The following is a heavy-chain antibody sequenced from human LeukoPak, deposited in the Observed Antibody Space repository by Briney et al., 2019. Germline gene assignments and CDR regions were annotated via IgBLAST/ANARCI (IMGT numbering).Heavy chain of an antibody. CDR3: CVRRGDYYDY. Sequence: PGGSLRLSCAASGLTFTIQAMSWFRQAPGKGLEWVSAIDGLDGSTYYADSVKGRFTMSRDNPKNTLSLQMSSLRADDTALYFCCVRRGDYYDYWGQGTLVTVAS. CDR2: IDGLDGST. CDR1: GLTFTIQA. J-gene: IGHJ4*02. D-gene: IGHD3-10*02. V-gene: IGHV3-23*01.